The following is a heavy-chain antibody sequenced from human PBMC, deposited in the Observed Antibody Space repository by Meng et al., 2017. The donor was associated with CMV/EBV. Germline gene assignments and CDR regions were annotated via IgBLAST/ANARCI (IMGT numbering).Heavy chain of an antibody. D-gene: IGHD1-26*01. CDR1: GYTFTSYG. J-gene: IGHJ6*02. CDR3: ARAEWELTRDYGMDV. Sequence: ASVKVSCKASGYTFTSYGISWVRQAPGQGLEWMGWINPNSGGTNYAQKFQGRVTMTRDTSISTAYMELSRLRSDDTAVYYCARAEWELTRDYGMDVWGQGTTVTVSS. CDR2: INPNSGGT. V-gene: IGHV1-2*02.